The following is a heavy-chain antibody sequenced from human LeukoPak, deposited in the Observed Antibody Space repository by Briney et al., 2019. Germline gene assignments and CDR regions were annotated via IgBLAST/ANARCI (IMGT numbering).Heavy chain of an antibody. J-gene: IGHJ4*02. D-gene: IGHD4-17*01. V-gene: IGHV3-30-3*01. CDR1: GFTFSSYA. CDR2: ISYDGSNK. Sequence: PGRSLRLSCAASGFTFSSYAMHWVRQAPGKGLEWVAVISYDGSNKYYADSVKGRFTISRDNSKNTLYLQMNSLRAEDTAVYYCAKGSYGDFSYYFDYWGQGTLVTVSS. CDR3: AKGSYGDFSYYFDY.